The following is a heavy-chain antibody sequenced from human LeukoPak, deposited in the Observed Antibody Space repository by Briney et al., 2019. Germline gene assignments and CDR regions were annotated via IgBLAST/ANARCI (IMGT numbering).Heavy chain of an antibody. J-gene: IGHJ6*03. CDR2: ISGSGGST. V-gene: IGHV3-23*01. CDR1: GFTFSSYA. Sequence: GGSLRLSCAASGFTFSSYAMSWVRQAPGKGLEWVSAISGSGGSTYYADSVKGRFTISGDNSKNTLYLQMNSLRAEDTAVYYCARGYDFWSGYPLSLDLGYYYYMDVWGKGTTVTVSS. CDR3: ARGYDFWSGYPLSLDLGYYYYMDV. D-gene: IGHD3-3*01.